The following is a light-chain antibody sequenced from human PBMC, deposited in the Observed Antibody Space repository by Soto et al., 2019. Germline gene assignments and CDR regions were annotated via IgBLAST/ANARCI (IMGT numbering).Light chain of an antibody. Sequence: IVLTQSPDTLSLSPGERATLSCRASQSVSSNYLAWYQQKPGQAPRLLIYGASSRATGIPDRFSGSGSGTDFTLTISRLEPEDFAVYYCQQYGSSRTFGQGTKVDIK. V-gene: IGKV3-20*01. CDR1: QSVSSNY. CDR2: GAS. CDR3: QQYGSSRT. J-gene: IGKJ1*01.